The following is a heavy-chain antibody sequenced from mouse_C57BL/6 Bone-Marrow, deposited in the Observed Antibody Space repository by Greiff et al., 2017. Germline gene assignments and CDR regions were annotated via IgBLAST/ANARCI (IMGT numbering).Heavy chain of an antibody. J-gene: IGHJ1*03. CDR2: IDPNSGGT. CDR3: ARDYGSSYWYFDV. Sequence: VQLQQPGAELVKPGASVKLSCKASGYTFTSYWMHWVKQRPGRGLEWIGRIDPNSGGTKYNEKFKSKATLTVDTSSSTAYMELHSLTSEDSAVYFCARDYGSSYWYFDVWGTGTTVTVSS. CDR1: GYTFTSYW. V-gene: IGHV1-62-3*01. D-gene: IGHD1-1*01.